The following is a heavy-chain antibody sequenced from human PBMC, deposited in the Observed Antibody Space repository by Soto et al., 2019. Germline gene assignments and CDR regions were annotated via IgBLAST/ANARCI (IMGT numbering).Heavy chain of an antibody. Sequence: QVQLQESGPGLVKPSQTMSLTCTVSGGSISSGGYYWSWIRQHPGKGQEWIGYTYYSGGTYYNPSIESRVTISVATSKNQFSLKLSSVTAADMAVYYCARAYYPFDPWGQGTLVTVSS. CDR2: TYYSGGT. J-gene: IGHJ5*02. CDR3: ARAYYPFDP. CDR1: GGSISSGGYY. D-gene: IGHD2-21*01. V-gene: IGHV4-31*03.